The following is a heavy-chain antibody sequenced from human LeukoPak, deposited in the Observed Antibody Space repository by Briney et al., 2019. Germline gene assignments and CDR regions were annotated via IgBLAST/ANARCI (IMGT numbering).Heavy chain of an antibody. D-gene: IGHD2-2*01. CDR3: ARAIVVPAARGYYMDV. V-gene: IGHV3-11*04. CDR2: ISSSGSTI. CDR1: GFTFSDYY. Sequence: KPGGSLRPSCAASGFTFSDYYMSWIRQAPGKGLEWVSYISSSGSTIYYADSVKGRFTISRDNAKNSLYLQMNSLRAEDTAVYYCARAIVVPAARGYYMDVWGKGTTVTVSS. J-gene: IGHJ6*03.